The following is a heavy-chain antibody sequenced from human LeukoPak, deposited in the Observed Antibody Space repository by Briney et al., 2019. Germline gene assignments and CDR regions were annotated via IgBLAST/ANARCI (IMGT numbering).Heavy chain of an antibody. D-gene: IGHD3-10*01. CDR1: TFTFSDDY. CDR2: ISPGSSYK. Sequence: GGSLRLSCTASTFTFSDDYMGWIRQAPGKGPEWVSSISPGSSYKFCADSVEGRFTISRDNAKNSLYLQMNNLRDEDTAVYYCARGSGNSFDYWGQGALVTVSS. V-gene: IGHV3-11*06. CDR3: ARGSGNSFDY. J-gene: IGHJ4*02.